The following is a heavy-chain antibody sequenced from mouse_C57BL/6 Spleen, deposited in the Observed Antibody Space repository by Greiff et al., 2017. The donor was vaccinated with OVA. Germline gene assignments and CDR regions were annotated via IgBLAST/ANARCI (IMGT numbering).Heavy chain of an antibody. CDR3: ASGWSRRVARYY. CDR1: GFTFSDYG. J-gene: IGHJ4*01. D-gene: IGHD1-1*02. V-gene: IGHV5-17*01. Sequence: EVKLLESGGGLVKPGGSLKLSCAASGFTFSDYGMHWVRQAPEKGLEWVAYISSGGSTIDYADTVKGRFTISRDNAKNTLYLQMTRLRSDDTAMYYGASGWSRRVARYYWGQGTSVTVSS. CDR2: ISSGGSTI.